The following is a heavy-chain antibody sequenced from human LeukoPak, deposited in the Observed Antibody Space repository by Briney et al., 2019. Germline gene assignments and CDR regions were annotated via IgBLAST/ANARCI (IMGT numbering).Heavy chain of an antibody. CDR2: INTDGSST. CDR1: GFTFSNYW. Sequence: GGSLILSCAGSGFTFSNYWMYWVRQAPGEGLVCVSRINTDGSSTSYADSVTGRFTISRDDAKNTLYLQMNSLRTEDTAVYYCTISAPGKRYFDNWGQGALVTVSS. D-gene: IGHD3-10*01. J-gene: IGHJ4*02. CDR3: TISAPGKRYFDN. V-gene: IGHV3-74*03.